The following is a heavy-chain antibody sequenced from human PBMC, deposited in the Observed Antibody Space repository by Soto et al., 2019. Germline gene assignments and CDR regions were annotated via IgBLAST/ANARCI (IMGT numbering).Heavy chain of an antibody. CDR3: ARDEDY. J-gene: IGHJ4*02. Sequence: QVQLVQSGAEVKKPGASVKVSCKASGYTFTTYSIHWVRQAPGQGLEWMGWIYTANGDTKYSQNLQGRATITRDTSTSTVYMELTSLRSEDTAVYYCARDEDYWGQGTLVTVSS. CDR1: GYTFTTYS. CDR2: IYTANGDT. V-gene: IGHV1-3*04.